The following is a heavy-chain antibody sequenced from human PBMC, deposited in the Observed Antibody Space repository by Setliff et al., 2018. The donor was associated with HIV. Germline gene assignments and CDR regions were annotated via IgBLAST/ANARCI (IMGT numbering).Heavy chain of an antibody. CDR1: GGSFSGYY. Sequence: PSETLSLTCAVYGGSFSGYYWSWIRQPPGKGLEWIGEINQSGGINYNPSLKSRVTISIDTFKNQFSMKLYSVTAADTAVYYCARSFGNGNSRLGNWGQGTLVTVSS. V-gene: IGHV4-34*01. CDR3: ARSFGNGNSRLGN. J-gene: IGHJ4*02. D-gene: IGHD2-8*01. CDR2: INQSGGI.